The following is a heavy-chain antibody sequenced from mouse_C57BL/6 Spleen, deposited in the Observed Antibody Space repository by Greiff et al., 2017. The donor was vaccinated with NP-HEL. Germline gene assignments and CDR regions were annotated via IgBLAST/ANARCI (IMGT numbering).Heavy chain of an antibody. D-gene: IGHD2-1*01. V-gene: IGHV5-4*03. J-gene: IGHJ2*01. CDR2: ISDGGSYT. Sequence: EVKLVESGGGLVKPGGSLKLSCAASGFTFSSYAMSWVRQTPEKRLEWVATISDGGSYTYYPDNVKGRFTISRDNAKNNLYLQMSHLKSEDTAMYYCARTGDYGNPFECRGQGATLSVSS. CDR3: ARTGDYGNPFEC. CDR1: GFTFSSYA.